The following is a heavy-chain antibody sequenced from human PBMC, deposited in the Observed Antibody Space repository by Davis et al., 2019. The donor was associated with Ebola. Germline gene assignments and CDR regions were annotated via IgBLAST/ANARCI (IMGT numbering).Heavy chain of an antibody. Sequence: GESLKISCAASGFTFSSYAMHWVRQAPGKGLEWVAVISYDGSNKYYADSVKGRFTISRDNSKNTLYLQMNSLRAEDTAVYYCARVYAFVSPGGYYYGMDVWGQGTLVTVSS. CDR3: ARVYAFVSPGGYYYGMDV. V-gene: IGHV3-30-3*01. D-gene: IGHD3-16*01. CDR1: GFTFSSYA. CDR2: ISYDGSNK. J-gene: IGHJ6*02.